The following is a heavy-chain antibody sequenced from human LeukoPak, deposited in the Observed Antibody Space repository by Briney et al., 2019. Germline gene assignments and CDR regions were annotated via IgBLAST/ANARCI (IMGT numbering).Heavy chain of an antibody. CDR2: VNSDGSST. V-gene: IGHV3-74*01. J-gene: IGHJ3*01. D-gene: IGHD3-22*01. CDR1: GFTFSSYW. CDR3: GSPYRSSRGAFV. Sequence: GGSLRLSCAASGFTFSSYWMHWVRQAPGKGLVWVSRVNSDGSSTTYADSVKGRFTISRDKSKNTLYLQMNSLRADDTAVYYCGSPYRSSRGAFVWGQGTMVTVSS.